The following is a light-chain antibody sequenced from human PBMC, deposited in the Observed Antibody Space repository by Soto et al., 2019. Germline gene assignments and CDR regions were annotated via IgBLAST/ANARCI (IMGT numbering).Light chain of an antibody. CDR1: QSVLYSSNNKNY. CDR3: QQYYSPRS. J-gene: IGKJ1*01. CDR2: WAS. Sequence: DIVMTQSPDSLAVSLGERATINCKSSQSVLYSSNNKNYLAWFQQKPGQPPKLLISWASTRESGVPDRFSGSGSGTDFTLTISTLQAEDVAVYYCQQYYSPRSFGQGNKVEIK. V-gene: IGKV4-1*01.